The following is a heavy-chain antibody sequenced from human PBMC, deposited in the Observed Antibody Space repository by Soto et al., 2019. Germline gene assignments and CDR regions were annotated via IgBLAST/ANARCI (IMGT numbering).Heavy chain of an antibody. CDR2: VHHSGTT. CDR3: ARGVSYRWVY. CDR1: VGSFTTDTW. D-gene: IGHD3-16*02. V-gene: IGHV4-4*03. J-gene: IGHJ4*02. Sequence: QVQLQESGPDLWKLPGPLSPPGVFSVGSFTTDTWWSRVRHPPGKGREWIGEVHHSGTTNYIQSLTSRLTMSVDKSGNQVSLELTSVAAADTAVYYCARGVSYRWVYWGQGTLVTVSS.